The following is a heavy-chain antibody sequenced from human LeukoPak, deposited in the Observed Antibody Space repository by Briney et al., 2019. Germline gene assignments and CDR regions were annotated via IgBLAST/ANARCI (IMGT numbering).Heavy chain of an antibody. Sequence: PSETLSLTCTVSGGSISSSSYYWGWIRQPPGKGLEWIGGIYYSGSTYYNPSLTSRVTISVDTSKNQSSLKLSSVTAADTAVYYCARVDSSSPRNWFDPWGQGTLVTVSS. CDR2: IYYSGST. V-gene: IGHV4-39*01. J-gene: IGHJ5*02. CDR1: GGSISSSSYY. D-gene: IGHD6-13*01. CDR3: ARVDSSSPRNWFDP.